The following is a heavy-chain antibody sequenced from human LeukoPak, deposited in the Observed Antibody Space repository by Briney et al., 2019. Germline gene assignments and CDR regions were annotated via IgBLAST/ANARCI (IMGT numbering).Heavy chain of an antibody. Sequence: PSETLSLTCAVYGGSFSGYYWSWIRQPPGKGLEWIGEINHSGSTNYNPSLKSRVTISVDTSKNQFSLKLSSVTAADTAVYYCARGCGGDCYYLDYWGQGTLVTVSS. V-gene: IGHV4-34*01. D-gene: IGHD2-21*01. CDR1: GGSFSGYY. CDR3: ARGCGGDCYYLDY. J-gene: IGHJ4*02. CDR2: INHSGST.